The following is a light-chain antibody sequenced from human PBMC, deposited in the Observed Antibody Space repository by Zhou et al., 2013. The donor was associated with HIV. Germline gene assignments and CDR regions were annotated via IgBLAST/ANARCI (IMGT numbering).Light chain of an antibody. CDR3: QQCGSSPKYT. CDR2: GAS. Sequence: EIVMTQSPATLSVSPGERVTLSCRASQSVSNNYLAWYQQKPGQAPRLLIYGASSRAIGIPGRFSGSGSGTDFTLTISRLEPEDFAVYYCQQCGSSPKYTFGPGYQAGDQT. J-gene: IGKJ2*01. CDR1: QSVSNNY. V-gene: IGKV3-20*01.